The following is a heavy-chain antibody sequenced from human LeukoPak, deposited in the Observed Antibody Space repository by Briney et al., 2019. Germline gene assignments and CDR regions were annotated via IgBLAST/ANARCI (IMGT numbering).Heavy chain of an antibody. CDR3: AKDHYYGSGSQNCFDP. Sequence: PGRSLRLSCAASGFTFSSYGMHWVRQAPGKGLEWVAVIWYDGSNKYNADSVKGRFTISRDNSKNTLYLQMNSLRAEDTAVYYCAKDHYYGSGSQNCFDPWGQGTLVTVSS. CDR2: IWYDGSNK. V-gene: IGHV3-33*06. CDR1: GFTFSSYG. J-gene: IGHJ5*02. D-gene: IGHD3-10*01.